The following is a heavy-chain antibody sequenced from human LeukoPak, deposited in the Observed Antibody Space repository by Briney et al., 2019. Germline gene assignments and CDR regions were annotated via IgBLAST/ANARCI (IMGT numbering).Heavy chain of an antibody. V-gene: IGHV1-18*01. J-gene: IGHJ4*02. Sequence: ASVKVSCKVSGYTLTELSMHWVRQAPGKGLEWMGWIGTYNGNTNYAQKFQGRVTMTTETSTSTVYMELRSLRSDDAAMYYCARSFYYGSSYYPFDYWGQGALVTVSS. CDR1: GYTLTELS. CDR2: IGTYNGNT. CDR3: ARSFYYGSSYYPFDY. D-gene: IGHD3-22*01.